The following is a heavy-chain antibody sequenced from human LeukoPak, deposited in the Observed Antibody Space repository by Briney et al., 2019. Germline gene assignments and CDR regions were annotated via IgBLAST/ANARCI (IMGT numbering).Heavy chain of an antibody. CDR3: ARRGGNYNDLTY. CDR2: IYPGDSDT. Sequence: GESLKISCKAYGYTFTNYWIGWVRLMSGKGLEWMGVIYPGDSDTRYSPSFQGQVTISADKSINTAFLQWSSLKASDTAIYYCARRGGNYNDLTYWGQGTLVTVSS. V-gene: IGHV5-51*01. CDR1: GYTFTNYW. D-gene: IGHD1-1*01. J-gene: IGHJ4*02.